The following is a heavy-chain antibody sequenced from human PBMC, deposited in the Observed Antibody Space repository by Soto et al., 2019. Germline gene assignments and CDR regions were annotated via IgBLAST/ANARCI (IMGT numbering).Heavy chain of an antibody. V-gene: IGHV4-30-4*01. CDR3: AREDDGGDRDYYGLDG. D-gene: IGHD2-21*02. CDR2: IHYSGSI. J-gene: IGHJ6*02. CDR1: GGSISSDHYH. Sequence: QVQLQESGPGLVRPSQTLSLTCTVSGGSISSDHYHWTWIRQPPGKGLEWIGYIHYSGSIYYNPSLQSRVTMSVDTSKNLFSLKLSSVTAADTAVYFCAREDDGGDRDYYGLDGLGQGTTVTVSS.